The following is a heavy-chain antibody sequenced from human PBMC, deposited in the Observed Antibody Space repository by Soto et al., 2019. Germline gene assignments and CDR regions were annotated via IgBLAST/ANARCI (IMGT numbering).Heavy chain of an antibody. V-gene: IGHV3-48*01. D-gene: IGHD5-18*01. J-gene: IGHJ5*02. CDR3: AREEGILNWFDP. CDR2: ISSSSSNI. Sequence: EVQLVESGGGLVQPGGSLRLSCAASGFTFSSYSMNWVRQAPGKGLEWVSYISSSSSNIYYADSVKGRFTISSDNAKNSLHLQMNRMRAEDTAVYYGAREEGILNWFDPWGQGTLFTVSS. CDR1: GFTFSSYS.